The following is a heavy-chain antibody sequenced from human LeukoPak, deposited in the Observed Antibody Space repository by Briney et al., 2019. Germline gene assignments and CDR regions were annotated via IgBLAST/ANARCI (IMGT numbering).Heavy chain of an antibody. Sequence: GGSLRLSCAASGFTFSTYSMNWVRQAPGKGLEWVSGISWNSGSIGYADSVKGRFTISRDNAKNSLYLQMNSLRAEDTALYYCAKDKGTGTWIQTAYFDYWGQGTLVTVSS. CDR1: GFTFSTYS. CDR3: AKDKGTGTWIQTAYFDY. V-gene: IGHV3-9*01. J-gene: IGHJ4*02. CDR2: ISWNSGSI. D-gene: IGHD5-18*01.